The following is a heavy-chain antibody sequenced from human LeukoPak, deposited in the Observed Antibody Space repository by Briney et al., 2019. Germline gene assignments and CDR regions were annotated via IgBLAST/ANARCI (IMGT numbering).Heavy chain of an antibody. CDR2: IYYSGST. D-gene: IGHD2/OR15-2a*01. J-gene: IGHJ4*02. CDR3: ARDLSYVDGDHYFDY. CDR1: GGSISSGDYY. V-gene: IGHV4-30-4*01. Sequence: SETLSLTCTVSGGSISSGDYYWSWLRQPPGTGLEWIGYIYYSGSTYYNPSLKSRVTISVDTSKNQFSLKLSSVTAADTAVYYCARDLSYVDGDHYFDYWGQGTLVTVSS.